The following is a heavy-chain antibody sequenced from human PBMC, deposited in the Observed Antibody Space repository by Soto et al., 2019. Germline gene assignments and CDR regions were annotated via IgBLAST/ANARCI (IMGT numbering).Heavy chain of an antibody. Sequence: VQVLESGGGSVQPGGSLRLSCATSGFTFSSYALSWVRQAPGKGLEWVSAISVSGGSTYYADSVKGRFTMSRDNSRNTVYLQMNSLRADDTAVYYCARGSYGDYDYWGQGTLVTVSS. V-gene: IGHV3-23*01. CDR1: GFTFSSYA. J-gene: IGHJ4*02. D-gene: IGHD4-17*01. CDR2: ISVSGGST. CDR3: ARGSYGDYDY.